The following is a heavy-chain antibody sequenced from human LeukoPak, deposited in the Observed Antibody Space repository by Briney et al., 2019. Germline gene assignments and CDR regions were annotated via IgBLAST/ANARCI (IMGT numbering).Heavy chain of an antibody. V-gene: IGHV3-30-3*01. J-gene: IGHJ6*03. Sequence: GGSLRLSCAASGFTFSSYAMHWVRQAPGKGLEWVAVISYDGSNKYYADSVKGRFTISRDNSKNTLYLQMNSLRAEDTAVYYCARDGRYSSSWHQYYYYMDVWAKGPRSPSP. CDR2: ISYDGSNK. CDR3: ARDGRYSSSWHQYYYYMDV. CDR1: GFTFSSYA. D-gene: IGHD6-13*01.